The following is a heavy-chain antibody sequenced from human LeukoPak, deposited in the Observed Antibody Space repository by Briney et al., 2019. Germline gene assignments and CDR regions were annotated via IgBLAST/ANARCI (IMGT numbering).Heavy chain of an antibody. J-gene: IGHJ4*02. CDR1: GFTFSNAW. CDR3: TTTLRYFDWLSFDY. V-gene: IGHV3-15*01. D-gene: IGHD3-9*01. Sequence: GGSLRLSCAASGFTFSNAWMSWVRQAPGKGLEWVGRIKRKTDGGTTDYAAPVKGRFTISRDDSKNTLYLQMNSLKTEDTAVYYCTTTLRYFDWLSFDYWGQGTLVTVSS. CDR2: IKRKTDGGTT.